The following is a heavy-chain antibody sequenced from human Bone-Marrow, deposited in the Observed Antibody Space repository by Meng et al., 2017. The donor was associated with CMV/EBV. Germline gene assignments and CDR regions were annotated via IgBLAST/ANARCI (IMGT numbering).Heavy chain of an antibody. CDR2: ISYDGSNK. V-gene: IGHV3-30*04. J-gene: IGHJ4*02. CDR1: GFTFSSYA. D-gene: IGHD5-24*01. CDR3: ARDPPPEMATNRGFDY. Sequence: GESLKISCAASGFTFSSYAMHWVRQAPGKGLEWVAVISYDGSNKYYADSVKGRFTISRDNSKNTLYLQMNSLRAEDTAVYYCARDPPPEMATNRGFDYWGQRTLVTVSS.